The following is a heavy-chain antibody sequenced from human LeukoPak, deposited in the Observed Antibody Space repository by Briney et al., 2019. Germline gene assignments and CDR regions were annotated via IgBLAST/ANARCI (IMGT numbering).Heavy chain of an antibody. J-gene: IGHJ5*02. V-gene: IGHV3-30*02. CDR3: ARARRSGGITMIRGVKDRGWFDP. CDR1: GFIFSNYA. CDR2: IRSDGSNK. Sequence: GGSLRLSCAASGFIFSNYAMHWVRQAPGKGLDWVAFIRSDGSNKYYADSVKGRFTISRDNSKNTLYLELHSLRTEDTAVYYCARARRSGGITMIRGVKDRGWFDPWGQGTLVTVSS. D-gene: IGHD3-10*01.